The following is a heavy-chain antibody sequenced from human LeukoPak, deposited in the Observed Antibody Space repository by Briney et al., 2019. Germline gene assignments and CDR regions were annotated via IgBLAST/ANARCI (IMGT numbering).Heavy chain of an antibody. CDR1: GFTFSSYA. CDR3: ARDGFLPAAIVRGAYNWFDP. J-gene: IGHJ5*02. CDR2: ISYDGSNK. D-gene: IGHD2-2*02. Sequence: GGSLRLSCAASGFTFSSYAMNWVRQAPGKGLEWVAVISYDGSNKYYADSVKGRFTISRDNSKNTLYLQMNSLRAEDTAVYYCARDGFLPAAIVRGAYNWFDPWGQGTLVTVSS. V-gene: IGHV3-30*01.